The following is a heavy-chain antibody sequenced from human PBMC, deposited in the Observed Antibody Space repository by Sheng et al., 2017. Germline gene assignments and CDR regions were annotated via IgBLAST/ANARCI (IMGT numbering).Heavy chain of an antibody. D-gene: IGHD6-19*01. CDR3: AREGLRQAGMSWFDP. V-gene: IGHV1-69*12. CDR1: GGTFNNYG. J-gene: IGHJ5*02. Sequence: QVQLVQSGAELKKPGSSVKVSCKASGGTFNNYGLNWVRLAPGQGLEWMGGLIPIIGVPSYARKFQDRVTITADEITSTVYMEVRGLTSEDTAVYYCAREGLRQAGMSWFDPWGQGTLVTVSS. CDR2: LIPIIGVP.